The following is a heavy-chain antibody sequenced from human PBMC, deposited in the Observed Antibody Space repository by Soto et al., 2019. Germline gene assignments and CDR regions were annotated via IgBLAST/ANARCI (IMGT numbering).Heavy chain of an antibody. CDR2: VNPVLGTA. CDR1: GASLYNIT. J-gene: IGHJ4*02. CDR3: VRLPLDS. Sequence: QVQLVQSGAEVKKPGSSVRVSCKIFGASLYNITVSWVGQAPGLGLQWMGRVNPVLGTANYAQEFQGRVRLSADRSTNTAYMDMTSLTPDDTAMYYCVRLPLDSWGQGTLVAVSS. V-gene: IGHV1-69*08.